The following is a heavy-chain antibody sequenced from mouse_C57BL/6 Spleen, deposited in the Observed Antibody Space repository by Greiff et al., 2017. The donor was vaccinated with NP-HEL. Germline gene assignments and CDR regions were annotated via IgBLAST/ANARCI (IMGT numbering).Heavy chain of an antibody. D-gene: IGHD1-1*01. CDR3: ARDYYGSSYAYWYFDV. V-gene: IGHV1-55*01. Sequence: QVQLQQPGAELVKPGASVKMSCKASGYTFTSYWITWVKQRPGQGLEWIGDIYPGSGSTNYNEKFKGKATLTVDTSSSTAYMQLSSLTSEDSAVYYCARDYYGSSYAYWYFDVWGTGTTVTVSS. J-gene: IGHJ1*03. CDR1: GYTFTSYW. CDR2: IYPGSGST.